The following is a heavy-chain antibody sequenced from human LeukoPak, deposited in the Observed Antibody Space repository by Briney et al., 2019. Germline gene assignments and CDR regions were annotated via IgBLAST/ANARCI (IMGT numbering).Heavy chain of an antibody. J-gene: IGHJ4*02. D-gene: IGHD6-19*01. V-gene: IGHV3-48*02. Sequence: GRSLRLSCAASGFTFSSYSMNWVRQAPGKGLEWVSYISSSSSTIYYADSVKGRFTISRDNAKNSLYLQMNSLRDEDTAVYYCARDVGSGWEYYFDYWGQGTLVTVSS. CDR3: ARDVGSGWEYYFDY. CDR2: ISSSSSTI. CDR1: GFTFSSYS.